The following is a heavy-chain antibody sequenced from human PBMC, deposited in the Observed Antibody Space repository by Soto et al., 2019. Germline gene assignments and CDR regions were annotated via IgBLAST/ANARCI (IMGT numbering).Heavy chain of an antibody. CDR3: AKDRSTIDYHYGMDV. V-gene: IGHV3-23*01. CDR1: GFTFSSYA. Sequence: EVQLLESGGGLVQPGGSLRLSCAASGFTFSSYAMTWVRQAPGKGLEWVSGISGGGGSTYYAVSVKGRFTISRDNSKNTLFLQITSLRAEDTAVDYCAKDRSTIDYHYGMDVWGQGTTVTVSS. J-gene: IGHJ6*02. CDR2: ISGGGGST. D-gene: IGHD2-2*01.